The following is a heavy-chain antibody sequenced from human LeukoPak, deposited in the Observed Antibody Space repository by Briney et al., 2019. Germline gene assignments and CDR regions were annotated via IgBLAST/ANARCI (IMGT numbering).Heavy chain of an antibody. J-gene: IGHJ5*02. CDR3: ARARKGNMVRGVIITVNWFDP. V-gene: IGHV1-2*02. CDR2: INPNSGGT. D-gene: IGHD3-10*01. Sequence: ASVKVSCKASGYTFTGYYMLWVRQAPGQGLEWMGWINPNSGGTNYAQKFQGRVTMTRDTSICTAYMELSRLRSDDTAVYYCARARKGNMVRGVIITVNWFDPWGQGTLVTVSS. CDR1: GYTFTGYY.